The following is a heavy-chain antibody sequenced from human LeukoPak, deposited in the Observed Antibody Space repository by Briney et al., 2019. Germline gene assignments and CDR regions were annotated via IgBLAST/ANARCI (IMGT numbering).Heavy chain of an antibody. V-gene: IGHV3-23*01. CDR2: ISGSGGST. J-gene: IGHJ4*02. CDR3: AKDTNRLLWFGES. D-gene: IGHD3-10*01. Sequence: PGGSLTLSCAASGFTFSSYAMSWVRQAPGKGLEWVSVISGSGGSTYYADSVKGRFTISRDNSKNTLYLQMNSLRAEDTAAYYCAKDTNRLLWFGESRGQGTLVTVSP. CDR1: GFTFSSYA.